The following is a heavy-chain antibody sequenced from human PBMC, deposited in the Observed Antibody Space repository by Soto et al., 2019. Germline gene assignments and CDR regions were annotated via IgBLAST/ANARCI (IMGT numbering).Heavy chain of an antibody. J-gene: IGHJ4*02. CDR1: GGSLRSGSYD. CDR3: ARDSSGRHDY. D-gene: IGHD3-22*01. V-gene: IGHV4-61*01. Sequence: PSETLSRTCTVVGGSLRSGSYDWSWIRQPPGKGLEWIGYIYHGGATTYNASLKSRVTISVDTSKNQFFLKVNSVTAADTAVYFCARDSSGRHDYWGQGTPVTVSS. CDR2: IYHGGAT.